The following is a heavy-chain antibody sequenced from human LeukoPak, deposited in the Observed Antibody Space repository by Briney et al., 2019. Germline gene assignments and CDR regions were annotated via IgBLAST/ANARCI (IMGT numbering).Heavy chain of an antibody. D-gene: IGHD2-2*01. CDR3: ARTQPTGNFIPAAVYGMDV. CDR2: INPSGGST. V-gene: IGHV1-46*01. J-gene: IGHJ6*04. Sequence: ASVKVSCKASGYTFTSYYMHWVRQAPGQGLESMGIINPSGGSTGYAQKFQGRVTMTRDTSTSTVYMELSSLRSEDTAVYYCARTQPTGNFIPAAVYGMDVWGKGTTVTVSS. CDR1: GYTFTSYY.